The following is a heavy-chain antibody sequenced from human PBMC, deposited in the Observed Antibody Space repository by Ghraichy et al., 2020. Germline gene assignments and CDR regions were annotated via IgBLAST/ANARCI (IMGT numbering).Heavy chain of an antibody. CDR3: AREVPGPYYFDS. Sequence: ETLNISCTVSGDSVSSSTYYWSWIRQPPGKGLEWIGYFFYSGFTDYNPSLKSRVTISLDTSKRQFSLKMTSVTAADTAVYYCAREVPGPYYFDSWGQGTLVTVSS. D-gene: IGHD4/OR15-4a*01. CDR2: FFYSGFT. J-gene: IGHJ4*02. V-gene: IGHV4-61*01. CDR1: GDSVSSSTYY.